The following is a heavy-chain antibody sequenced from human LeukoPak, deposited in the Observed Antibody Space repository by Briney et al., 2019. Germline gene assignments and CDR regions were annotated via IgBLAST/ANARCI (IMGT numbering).Heavy chain of an antibody. Sequence: ASVTVSCKASGYTFIAYYMHWVRQAPGQGLDWMGRINPNNGGPNYAQKLQGRVTMTRDTSISPAYIEPRRLGSEGTAVYYCARSFCIGGGCYETDNFVHWGQGTLVTVSS. D-gene: IGHD2-15*01. V-gene: IGHV1-2*06. J-gene: IGHJ4*02. CDR3: ARSFCIGGGCYETDNFVH. CDR2: INPNNGGP. CDR1: GYTFIAYY.